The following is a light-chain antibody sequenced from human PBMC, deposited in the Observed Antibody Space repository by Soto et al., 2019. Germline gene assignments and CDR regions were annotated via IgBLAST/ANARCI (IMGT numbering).Light chain of an antibody. CDR3: LPSDTSQFT. CDR1: QSVRSS. Sequence: VLTPYPATLSLSPGEISNLSCRATQSVRSSLAWYLQQPGQAHRLLIYAAYKRATGITDRFSGSGSGTDFTLTISRMEPEDFAVYYCLPSDTSQFTFGPGTKLDIK. J-gene: IGKJ3*01. V-gene: IGKV3-11*01. CDR2: AAY.